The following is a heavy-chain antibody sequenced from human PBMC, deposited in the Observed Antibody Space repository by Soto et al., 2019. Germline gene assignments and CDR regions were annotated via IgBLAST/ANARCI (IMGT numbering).Heavy chain of an antibody. CDR3: SRDRQKWPTSPLDY. CDR1: GFSFSTYW. V-gene: IGHV3-7*01. D-gene: IGHD5-12*01. Sequence: EVQLVESGGGLVQPGGSLRLSCAASGFSFSTYWMSWVRQVPGKGLEWVANIKRDGSEKYYVDSVKGRFTISRDNAKNSLYLQMDGLRAEDTAIYYCSRDRQKWPTSPLDYWGPGTLVTVSS. CDR2: IKRDGSEK. J-gene: IGHJ4*02.